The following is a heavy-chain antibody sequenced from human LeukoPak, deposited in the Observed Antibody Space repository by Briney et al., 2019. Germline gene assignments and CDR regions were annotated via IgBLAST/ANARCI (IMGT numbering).Heavy chain of an antibody. D-gene: IGHD3-22*01. V-gene: IGHV1-18*01. Sequence: ASVKVSCKASGYTFNNYGISWVRQAPGQGLEWMGWISAYNGNTNYAQKVQGRVTITTDESTSTAYMELSSLRSEDTAVYYCARGYYYDSSGYYHFDYWGQGTLVTVSS. CDR2: ISAYNGNT. J-gene: IGHJ4*02. CDR1: GYTFNNYG. CDR3: ARGYYYDSSGYYHFDY.